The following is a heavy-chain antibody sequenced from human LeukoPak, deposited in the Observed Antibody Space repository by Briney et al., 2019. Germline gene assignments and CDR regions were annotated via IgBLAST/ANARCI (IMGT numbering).Heavy chain of an antibody. CDR3: AKSKLVVVPAAIGFDY. D-gene: IGHD2-2*02. Sequence: GGSLRLSCAASGFTFDDYAMHWVRQAPGKGLEWVSGISWNSGSIGYADSVKGRFTISRDNSKNTLYLQMNSLRAEDTAVYYCAKSKLVVVPAAIGFDYWGQGALVTVSS. J-gene: IGHJ4*02. CDR2: ISWNSGSI. V-gene: IGHV3-9*01. CDR1: GFTFDDYA.